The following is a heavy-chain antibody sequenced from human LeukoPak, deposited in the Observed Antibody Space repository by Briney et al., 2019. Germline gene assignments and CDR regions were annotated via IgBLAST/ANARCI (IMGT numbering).Heavy chain of an antibody. D-gene: IGHD3-10*01. CDR1: GGSISSDY. CDR3: ARGKEGFGEVWADYYYYYYMDV. V-gene: IGHV4-59*01. J-gene: IGHJ6*03. Sequence: PSETLSLTCSVSGGSISSDYWTWLRQPPGKGLEWIGYVSYSGTSNYNPSLQSRVSISLDTSKTHFSLRLTSVTAADTAMYYCARGKEGFGEVWADYYYYYYMDVWGKGTKVTGSS. CDR2: VSYSGTS.